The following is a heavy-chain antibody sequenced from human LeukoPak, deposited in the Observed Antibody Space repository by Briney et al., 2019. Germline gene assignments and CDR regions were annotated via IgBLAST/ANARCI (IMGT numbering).Heavy chain of an antibody. CDR1: GGTFSSYA. J-gene: IGHJ4*02. CDR3: AIVLRFSRLGCFDY. Sequence: ASVKVSCKASGGTFSSYAISWVRQAPGQGLEWMGGIIPIFGTANYAQKFQGRVTITADESTSTAYMELSSLRSEDTAVYYCAIVLRFSRLGCFDYWGQGTLVTVSS. V-gene: IGHV1-69*13. CDR2: IIPIFGTA. D-gene: IGHD3-3*01.